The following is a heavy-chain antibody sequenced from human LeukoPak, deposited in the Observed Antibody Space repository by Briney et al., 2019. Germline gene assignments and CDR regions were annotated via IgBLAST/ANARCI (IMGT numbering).Heavy chain of an antibody. CDR1: GFTFSNAW. Sequence: RPGGSLRLSCAASGFTFSNAWMSWVRQAPAKGLEWVGRIKSKTDDGTTDYAAPVKGRFTISRDDSKNTLYLQMNSLQTEDTAVYYCTTTPGYSSGWYGVDYWGQGTLVTVSS. V-gene: IGHV3-15*01. D-gene: IGHD6-19*01. J-gene: IGHJ4*02. CDR2: IKSKTDDGTT. CDR3: TTTPGYSSGWYGVDY.